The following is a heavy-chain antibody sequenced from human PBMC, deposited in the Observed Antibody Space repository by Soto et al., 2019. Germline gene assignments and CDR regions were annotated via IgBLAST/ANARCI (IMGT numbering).Heavy chain of an antibody. D-gene: IGHD2-15*01. V-gene: IGHV4-39*01. Sequence: SETLSLTCTVSGGSISSSSYYWGWIRQPPGKGLEWIGSIYYSGGAYYSPSLKSRVAVSVDTSKNQFSLKLGSVTAADTAYYYCARQDCSGSACYSSALHPWGQGTLVTVSS. CDR1: GGSISSSSYY. CDR2: IYYSGGA. CDR3: ARQDCSGSACYSSALHP. J-gene: IGHJ5*02.